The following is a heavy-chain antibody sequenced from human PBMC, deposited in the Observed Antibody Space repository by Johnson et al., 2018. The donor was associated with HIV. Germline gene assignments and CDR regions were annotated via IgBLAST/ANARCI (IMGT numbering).Heavy chain of an antibody. CDR2: ISYDGSNK. D-gene: IGHD3-22*01. CDR3: TRVTMIVVVMQAFDI. Sequence: QVQLVESGGGLVKPGRSLRLSCAASGFTFSSYAMHWVRQAPGKGLEWVAVISYDGSNKYYADSVKGRFTISRDNSKNTLYLQMNSLRAEDTAVYYCTRVTMIVVVMQAFDIWGQGTMVTVSS. J-gene: IGHJ3*02. CDR1: GFTFSSYA. V-gene: IGHV3-30-3*01.